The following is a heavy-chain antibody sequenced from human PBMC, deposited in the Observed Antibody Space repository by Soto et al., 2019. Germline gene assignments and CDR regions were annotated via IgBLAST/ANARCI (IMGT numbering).Heavy chain of an antibody. V-gene: IGHV4-34*01. CDR2: ISHSGSGT. CDR3: ARGHLPDGNTFYYDY. Sequence: QVQLQQWGAGLLKPSETLSLTCTVYGGSFSGNYWSWIRQPPGMGLEWIGEISHSGSGTNYNPSLKSRVTISVDTSKNQFSLKLSSVTAADTAMYYCARGHLPDGNTFYYDYWGQGTLVTVSS. J-gene: IGHJ4*02. D-gene: IGHD2-15*01. CDR1: GGSFSGNY.